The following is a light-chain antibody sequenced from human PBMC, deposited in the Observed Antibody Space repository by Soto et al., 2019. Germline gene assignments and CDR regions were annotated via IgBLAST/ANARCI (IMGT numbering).Light chain of an antibody. CDR1: QDISSY. J-gene: IGKJ5*01. Sequence: IQVTQSPSSLSASVGDRVTITFRASQDISSYLAWYQQKPGKAPTLLIYAASTLQSGVPSRFSGSGFGTDFTLTISSLQPDDFATYYCQQYNTYSTFGQGTRLEIK. CDR3: QQYNTYST. V-gene: IGKV1-9*01. CDR2: AAS.